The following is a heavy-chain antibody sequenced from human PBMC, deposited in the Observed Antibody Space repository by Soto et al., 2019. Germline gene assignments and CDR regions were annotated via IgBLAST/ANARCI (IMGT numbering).Heavy chain of an antibody. CDR3: ARARGSAIAATLDY. CDR1: GGSISSYY. V-gene: IGHV4-4*07. Sequence: QVQLQESGPGLVKPSETLSLTCSVSGGSISSYYWNWIRQPAGKGLEWIGRIYSSGSTNYNPSLMSRVTMSVDSSKNQFALKVSSVTAADTAVYYCARARGSAIAATLDYWGQGTLVTVSS. D-gene: IGHD2-15*01. CDR2: IYSSGST. J-gene: IGHJ4*02.